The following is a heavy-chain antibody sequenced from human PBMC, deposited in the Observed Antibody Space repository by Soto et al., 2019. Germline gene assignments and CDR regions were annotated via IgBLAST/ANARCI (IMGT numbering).Heavy chain of an antibody. CDR3: SILEGA. J-gene: IGHJ5*02. D-gene: IGHD2-21*01. CDR1: GLTFGDHY. CDR2: SRNKAKSYST. V-gene: IGHV3-72*01. Sequence: EVQLVESGGGLVQPGGSLTLSCAVSGLTFGDHYMEWVRQAPGKGLEWVARSRNKAKSYSTDFAASVKGRFTISRDESKNSLNLQMNSRMTEDTAVYYCSILEGAWGQGTLVTVSS.